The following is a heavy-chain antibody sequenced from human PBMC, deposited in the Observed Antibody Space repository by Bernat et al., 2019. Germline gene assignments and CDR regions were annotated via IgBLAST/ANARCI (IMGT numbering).Heavy chain of an antibody. V-gene: IGHV4-34*01. J-gene: IGHJ5*02. CDR2: INQSGST. CDR3: ARGAWELRFDP. Sequence: QVRLQQWGAGLLKPSETLSLTCAVYGGSFSGYYWSWIRQTPGKGLEWIGEINQSGSTNYNPSLQSRVTISVDTSRNQFSRKLASVTAADTAVYSCARGAWELRFDPRGQGTLVNVSS. D-gene: IGHD1-26*01. CDR1: GGSFSGYY.